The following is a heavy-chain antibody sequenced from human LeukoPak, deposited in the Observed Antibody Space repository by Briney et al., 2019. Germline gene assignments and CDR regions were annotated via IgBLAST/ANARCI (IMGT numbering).Heavy chain of an antibody. CDR1: GFTFSTYW. V-gene: IGHV3-7*03. CDR2: IKQDGSEK. CDR3: AKDISGYGAFDI. J-gene: IGHJ3*02. D-gene: IGHD5-12*01. Sequence: GGSLRLSCAASGFTFSTYWMSWVRQAPGKGLDCVANIKQDGSEKYYVDSVKSRFTISRDNAKNSLYLQMNTLRVEDMAFYYCAKDISGYGAFDIWGQGTMVTVSS.